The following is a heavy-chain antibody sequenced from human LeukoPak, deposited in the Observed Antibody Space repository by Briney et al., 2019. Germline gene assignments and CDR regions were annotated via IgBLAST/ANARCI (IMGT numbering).Heavy chain of an antibody. CDR1: GFTFSSYA. CDR2: ISYDGSNK. Sequence: GGSLRLSCAASGFTFSSYAMHWVRQAPGKGLEWVAVISYDGSNKYYADSVKGRFTISRDNSKNTLYLQMNSLRAEDTAVYYCAGEGNYYDSSGYPPYYFDYWGQGTLVTVSS. D-gene: IGHD3-22*01. J-gene: IGHJ4*02. CDR3: AGEGNYYDSSGYPPYYFDY. V-gene: IGHV3-30-3*01.